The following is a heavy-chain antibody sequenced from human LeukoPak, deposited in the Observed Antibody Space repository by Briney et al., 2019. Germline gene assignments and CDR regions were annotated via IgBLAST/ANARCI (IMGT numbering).Heavy chain of an antibody. Sequence: PGGSLRLSCAASGFTFSSYGMHWVRQAPGKGLEWVAFIRYDGSNKYYADSVKGRFTISRDNSKNTLYLQMNSLRAEDTAVYYCAKAHCGDYVFPFDYWGQGTLVTVSS. CDR1: GFTFSSYG. J-gene: IGHJ4*02. CDR2: IRYDGSNK. CDR3: AKAHCGDYVFPFDY. D-gene: IGHD4-17*01. V-gene: IGHV3-30*02.